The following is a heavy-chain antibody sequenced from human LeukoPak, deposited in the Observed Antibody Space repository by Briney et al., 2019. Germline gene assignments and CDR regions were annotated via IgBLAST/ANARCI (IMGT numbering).Heavy chain of an antibody. D-gene: IGHD1-26*01. CDR3: AKEGMGSEATTADGAFDI. CDR2: LYDTGST. V-gene: IGHV4-59*12. J-gene: IGHJ3*02. CDR1: GGSIRVYH. Sequence: SETLSLTCTVSGGSIRVYHWSWIRQPPGKGLEWIGYLYDTGSTNYNPSLKSRVTISVDTSKNQISLKLSSVTAADTAVYFCAKEGMGSEATTADGAFDIWGQGTTVTVSS.